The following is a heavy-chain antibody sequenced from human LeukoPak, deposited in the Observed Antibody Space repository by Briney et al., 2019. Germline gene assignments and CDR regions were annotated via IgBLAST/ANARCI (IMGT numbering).Heavy chain of an antibody. CDR2: INPSGGST. Sequence: ASVKVSCKASGYTFTSYYMHWVRQAPGHGLEWMGIINPSGGSTSYAQKFQGRVTMTRDTSTSTVYMELSSLRSEDTAVYYCARDGPVGATTGAFDIWGQGTMVTVSS. D-gene: IGHD1-26*01. V-gene: IGHV1-46*01. CDR1: GYTFTSYY. J-gene: IGHJ3*02. CDR3: ARDGPVGATTGAFDI.